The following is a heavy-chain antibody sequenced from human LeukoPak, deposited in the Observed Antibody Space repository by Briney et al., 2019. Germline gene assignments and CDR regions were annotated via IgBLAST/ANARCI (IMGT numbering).Heavy chain of an antibody. V-gene: IGHV4-30-2*01. CDR3: ARARGIVAAGTWAYSYYGMDV. Sequence: SETLSLTCAVSGGSISSGGYSWSWIRQPPGKGLEWIGYIYLIGSPYYNPSLKSRVTISVDRSKNQFSLKLSSVTAADTAVYYCARARGIVAAGTWAYSYYGMDVWGQGTAVTVSS. CDR2: IYLIGSP. CDR1: GGSISSGGYS. J-gene: IGHJ6*02. D-gene: IGHD6-13*01.